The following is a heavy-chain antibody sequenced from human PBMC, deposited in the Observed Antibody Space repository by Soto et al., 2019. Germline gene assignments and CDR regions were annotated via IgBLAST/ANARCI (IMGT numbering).Heavy chain of an antibody. CDR1: GGSISSGDYY. D-gene: IGHD5-18*01. Sequence: PSETLSLTCTVSGGSISSGDYYRSWIRQTPGKGLEWIGYIYYSGSTYYNPSLKSRVTISVDTSKNQFSLKLSSVTAADTAVYYCARVGALWGYGFPRRGKFDYWGQGTLVTVSS. CDR3: ARVGALWGYGFPRRGKFDY. J-gene: IGHJ4*02. CDR2: IYYSGST. V-gene: IGHV4-30-4*01.